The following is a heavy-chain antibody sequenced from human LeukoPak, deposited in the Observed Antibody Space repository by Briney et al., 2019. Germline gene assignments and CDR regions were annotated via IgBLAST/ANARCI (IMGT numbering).Heavy chain of an antibody. J-gene: IGHJ5*02. V-gene: IGHV4-38-2*02. CDR2: IYYSGNT. Sequence: PSETLSLTCTVSGYSISSGYYWAWIRQPPGKGLEWIGSIYYSGNTYYNPSLKSRVTISLDTSKNQFSLKLSSVTAADTAVYYCARGGRYYYDSSGYYYGAGNWFDPWGQGTLVTVSS. CDR1: GYSISSGYY. CDR3: ARGGRYYYDSSGYYYGAGNWFDP. D-gene: IGHD3-22*01.